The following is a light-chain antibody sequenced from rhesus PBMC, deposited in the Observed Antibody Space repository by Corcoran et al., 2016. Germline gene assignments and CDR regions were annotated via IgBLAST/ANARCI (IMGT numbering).Light chain of an antibody. CDR1: QAINSY. CDR3: QQGDRHPYS. J-gene: IGKJ2*01. Sequence: DIQMSQSPSSLSASVGDRITITCRASQAINSYLNWYQQIPGKDPKLLIYSAEPLTSGVPSRFSGTGSWTDFSLTISSLQPEDFAAYFCQQGDRHPYSFGQGTKVEI. V-gene: IGKV1-32*02. CDR2: SAE.